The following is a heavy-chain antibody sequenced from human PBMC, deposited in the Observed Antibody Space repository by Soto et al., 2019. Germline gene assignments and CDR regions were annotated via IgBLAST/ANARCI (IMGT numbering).Heavy chain of an antibody. CDR1: GFTFSSYA. J-gene: IGHJ5*02. D-gene: IGHD3-3*01. CDR3: ASPTHYDFWSGYYLPS. Sequence: PGVSLRLSCAASGFTFSSYAMHWVRQAPGKGLEWVAVISYDGSNKYYADSVKGRFTISRDNSKNTLYLQMNSLRAEDTAVYYCASPTHYDFWSGYYLPSWGQGTLVTVSS. V-gene: IGHV3-30-3*01. CDR2: ISYDGSNK.